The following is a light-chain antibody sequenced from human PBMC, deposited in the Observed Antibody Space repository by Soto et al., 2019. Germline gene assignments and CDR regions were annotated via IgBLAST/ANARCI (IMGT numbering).Light chain of an antibody. V-gene: IGKV3-15*01. Sequence: EIVMTQSPATLSVSPGERATLSCRASQSVSSNLAWYQQKPGQAPRLLIYDASTRATGIPARFSGSGSGTEFTLIISSLRSAYFAIYYCKQYNNWPPWTFGQGTKVEMK. CDR1: QSVSSN. CDR3: KQYNNWPPWT. J-gene: IGKJ1*01. CDR2: DAS.